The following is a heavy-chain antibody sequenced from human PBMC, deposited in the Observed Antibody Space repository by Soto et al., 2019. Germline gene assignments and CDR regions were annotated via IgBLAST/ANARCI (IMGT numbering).Heavy chain of an antibody. Sequence: SHRLRYAASGVNFRNYGGRWVRQTTGKGLEWVAVIWYDGSNKYYADSVKGRFTISRDNSKNTLYLQMNSLRAEDTAVYYCARLEAAGIDNCFDHWGQGPLVTVSP. CDR2: IWYDGSNK. V-gene: IGHV3-33*01. CDR1: GVNFRNYG. J-gene: IGHJ5*02. D-gene: IGHD6-13*01. CDR3: ARLEAAGIDNCFDH.